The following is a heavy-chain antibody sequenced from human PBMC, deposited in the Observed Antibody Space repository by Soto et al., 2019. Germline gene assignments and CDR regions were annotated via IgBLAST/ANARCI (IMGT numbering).Heavy chain of an antibody. V-gene: IGHV3-74*01. CDR1: GFTFCSYW. CDR3: ARSPNDHHYYYYGMDV. CDR2: INSDGSST. J-gene: IGHJ6*02. Sequence: LRLSCAASGFTFCSYWMHCVRQAPGKGLVWVSRINSDGSSTSYADSVKGRFTISRDNAKNTLYLQMNSLRAEDTAVYYCARSPNDHHYYYYGMDVWGQGTTVTVSS. D-gene: IGHD1-1*01.